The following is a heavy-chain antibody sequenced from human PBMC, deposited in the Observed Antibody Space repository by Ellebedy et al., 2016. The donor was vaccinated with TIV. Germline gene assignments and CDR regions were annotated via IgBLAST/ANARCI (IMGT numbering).Heavy chain of an antibody. CDR2: IYSSGST. CDR1: GGSISSYY. D-gene: IGHD3-16*01. J-gene: IGHJ5*02. CDR3: ARDTSFGYNWFDP. Sequence: SETLSLTXTVSGGSISSYYWSWIRQPPGKGLEWIGYIYSSGSTNYNPSLKSRVTISVDTSKNQFSLKLSSVTAADTAVYYCARDTSFGYNWFDPWGQGTLVTVSS. V-gene: IGHV4-59*01.